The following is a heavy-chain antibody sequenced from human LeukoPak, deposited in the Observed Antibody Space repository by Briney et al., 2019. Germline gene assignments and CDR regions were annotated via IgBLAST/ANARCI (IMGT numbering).Heavy chain of an antibody. V-gene: IGHV4-34*01. D-gene: IGHD2-15*01. CDR2: IHYSGSA. J-gene: IGHJ4*02. Sequence: KPSETLSLTCAVYSGSFSGYYWSWIRQSPGKGLEWIAEIHYSGSASYNPSLKSRVTISGDPSKNQVSLRVTSVTAADTAGYYCARGILSGYYFDSWGQGSLVTVSS. CDR3: ARGILSGYYFDS. CDR1: SGSFSGYY.